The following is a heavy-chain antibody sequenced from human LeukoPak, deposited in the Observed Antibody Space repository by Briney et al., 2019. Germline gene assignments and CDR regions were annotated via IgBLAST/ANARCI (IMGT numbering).Heavy chain of an antibody. D-gene: IGHD3-3*01. J-gene: IGHJ6*02. CDR3: AKELGDFWSGYYGMDV. CDR1: GFTFSSCW. V-gene: IGHV3-7*01. CDR2: IKQDGSEK. Sequence: GGSLRLSCAASGFTFSSCWMSWVRQAPGKGLEWVANIKQDGSEKYYVDSVEGRFTISRDNAKNSLYLQMNSLRAEDTAVYYCAKELGDFWSGYYGMDVWGQGTTVTVSS.